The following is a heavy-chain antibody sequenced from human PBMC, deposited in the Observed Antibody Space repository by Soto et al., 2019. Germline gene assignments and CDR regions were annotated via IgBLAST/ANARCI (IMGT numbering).Heavy chain of an antibody. D-gene: IGHD3-9*01. CDR2: VSGSGVTT. CDR3: AKDVHYDILTGLEYSQA. V-gene: IGHV3-23*01. CDR1: GFTFNTYA. Sequence: EVRLLESGGGLVQPGGSLRLSCAASGFTFNTYAMNWVRQAPGKGLEWVSAVSGSGVTTYYADSVKGRFTISRDNSKNSLYVQMNSLRTEDTAVYYYAKDVHYDILTGLEYSQAWGQGTLVTVSS. J-gene: IGHJ1*01.